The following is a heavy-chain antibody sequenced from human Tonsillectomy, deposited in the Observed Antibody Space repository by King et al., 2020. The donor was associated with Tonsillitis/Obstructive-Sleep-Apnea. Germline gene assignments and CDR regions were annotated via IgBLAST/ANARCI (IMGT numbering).Heavy chain of an antibody. Sequence: HVQLVESGGGVVQPGRSLRLSCAASGVTFSSYNMQWVRQAPGKRLECVAVISYDGSDKYYADSVKGRFTISRDNSKNTLYLQMNSLRAEDTAVFFCATLPLRDGNYFDYWGQGTLVTVSS. CDR3: ATLPLRDGNYFDY. CDR1: GVTFSSYN. CDR2: ISYDGSDK. V-gene: IGHV3-30*01. D-gene: IGHD1-26*01. J-gene: IGHJ4*02.